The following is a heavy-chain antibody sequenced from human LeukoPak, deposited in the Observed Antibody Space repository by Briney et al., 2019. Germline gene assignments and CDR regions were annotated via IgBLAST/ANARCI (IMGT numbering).Heavy chain of an antibody. CDR1: GGSFSGYY. Sequence: SETLSLTCAVYGGSFSGYYWSWIRQPPGKGLEWIGEISHSGSTNYNPSLKSRVTISVDTSKNQFSLKLSSVTAADTAVYYCAGNGYCSSTSCPYDYWGQGTLVTVSS. V-gene: IGHV4-34*01. CDR3: AGNGYCSSTSCPYDY. D-gene: IGHD2-2*03. J-gene: IGHJ4*02. CDR2: ISHSGST.